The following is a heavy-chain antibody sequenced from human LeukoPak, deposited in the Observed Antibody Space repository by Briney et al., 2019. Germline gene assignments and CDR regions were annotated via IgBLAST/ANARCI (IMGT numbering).Heavy chain of an antibody. J-gene: IGHJ6*03. CDR2: ISGSGGST. CDR3: AKVAMVPPYYYYYMDV. CDR1: GFTFSSYA. V-gene: IGHV3-23*01. D-gene: IGHD5-18*01. Sequence: QAGGSLRLSCAASGFTFSSYAMSWVRQAPGKGLEWVSAISGSGGSTYYADSVKGRFTISRDNSKNTLYLQMNSLRAEDTAVYYCAKVAMVPPYYYYYMDVWGKGTTVTVSS.